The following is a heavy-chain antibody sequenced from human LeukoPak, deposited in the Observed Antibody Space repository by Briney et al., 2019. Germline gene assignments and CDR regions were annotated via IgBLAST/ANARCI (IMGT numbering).Heavy chain of an antibody. J-gene: IGHJ4*02. D-gene: IGHD6-19*01. Sequence: SVKVSWKASGGTFSSYAISWVRQAPGQGLEWMGRIIPIFGIANYAQKFQGRVTITADKSTSTAYMELSSLRSEDTAVYYCASLGSAAVAGLVTDYWGQGTLVTVSS. CDR2: IIPIFGIA. CDR3: ASLGSAAVAGLVTDY. CDR1: GGTFSSYA. V-gene: IGHV1-69*04.